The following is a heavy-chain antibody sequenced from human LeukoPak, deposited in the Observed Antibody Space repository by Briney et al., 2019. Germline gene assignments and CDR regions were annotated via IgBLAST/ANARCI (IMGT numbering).Heavy chain of an antibody. CDR2: ISYDGSEI. CDR1: GFTFSNYD. CDR3: AKGRNWGMPTTEFDC. Sequence: GRSLRLSCAASGFTFSNYDIHWVRQAPGKGLDWVATISYDGSEIYYADSVKGRFAISRDNVKNTVYLQMNNLRTDDTAVYYCAKGRNWGMPTTEFDCWGQGTLVTVSS. V-gene: IGHV3-30*09. D-gene: IGHD5-24*01. J-gene: IGHJ4*02.